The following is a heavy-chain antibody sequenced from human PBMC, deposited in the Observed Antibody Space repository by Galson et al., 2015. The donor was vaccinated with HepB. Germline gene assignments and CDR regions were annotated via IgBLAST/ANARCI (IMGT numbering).Heavy chain of an antibody. J-gene: IGHJ5*02. CDR3: ASGARLVVVNYTQNNWFDP. CDR1: GYTFSSYS. Sequence: SVKVSCKASGYTFSSYSITWARQAPGQGLEWVGLISTYNSDTNYARKHQGSVTMTTDTSTNTAYLEPRSLRSDDTDVYYCASGARLVVVNYTQNNWFDPRGQGTPVTVSS. D-gene: IGHD2-15*01. CDR2: ISTYNSDT. V-gene: IGHV1-18*04.